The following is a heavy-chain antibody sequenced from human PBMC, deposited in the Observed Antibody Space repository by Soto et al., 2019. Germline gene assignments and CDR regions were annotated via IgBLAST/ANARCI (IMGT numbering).Heavy chain of an antibody. J-gene: IGHJ5*02. CDR2: ISAYNGNT. CDR1: GYTLTGYG. CDR3: ARVDNEANLFDP. V-gene: IGHV1-18*01. D-gene: IGHD1-1*01. Sequence: ASVKVSCKASGYTLTGYGISWVRQTPGQGLEWMGWISAYNGNTNYAQKLQGRVTMTTDTSTSTAYMELRSLRSDDTAVYYCARVDNEANLFDPWGQGTLVTVSS.